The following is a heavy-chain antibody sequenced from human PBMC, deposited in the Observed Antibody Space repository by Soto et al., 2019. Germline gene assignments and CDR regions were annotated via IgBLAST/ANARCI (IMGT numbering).Heavy chain of an antibody. D-gene: IGHD1-1*01. J-gene: IGHJ2*01. CDR3: ARWGGNDKWYFDL. V-gene: IGHV3-13*01. Sequence: EVQLVESGGGLVQPGRSLRLSCAASGFTFDDYAMHWVRQATGKGLEWVSTIGTVGDTYYADSVKGRFTISRESGKNSLYLQMNSLRAGDTAVYYCARWGGNDKWYFDLWGRGTLVTVSS. CDR2: IGTVGDT. CDR1: GFTFDDYA.